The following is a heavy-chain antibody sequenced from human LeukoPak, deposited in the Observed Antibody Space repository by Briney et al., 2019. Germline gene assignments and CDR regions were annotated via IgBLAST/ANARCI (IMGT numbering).Heavy chain of an antibody. CDR2: IYYSGST. CDR3: ARGKVRGVISDY. Sequence: SETLSLTCTVSGGSISSYYWSWIRQPPGKGLEWIGYIYYSGSTNYNPSLKSRVTISVDTSKNQFSLKLSSVTAADTAVYYCARGKVRGVISDYWGQGTLVTVSS. V-gene: IGHV4-59*08. J-gene: IGHJ4*02. D-gene: IGHD3-10*01. CDR1: GGSISSYY.